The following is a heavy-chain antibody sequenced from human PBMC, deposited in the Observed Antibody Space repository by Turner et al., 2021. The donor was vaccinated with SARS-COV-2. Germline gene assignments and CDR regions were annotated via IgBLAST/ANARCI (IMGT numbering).Heavy chain of an antibody. CDR3: VKGGSGWSMEFDY. Sequence: QVQLVESGGGMVQPGRSLRLSCAASGFTFSNYGMFWVRQAPGKGLEWVALISYDGSNKHYADSVKGRFTISRDNSKNTLFLQMYSLRAEDTAVYYCVKGGSGWSMEFDYWGHGTLVTVSS. D-gene: IGHD6-19*01. V-gene: IGHV3-30*18. CDR2: ISYDGSNK. J-gene: IGHJ4*01. CDR1: GFTFSNYG.